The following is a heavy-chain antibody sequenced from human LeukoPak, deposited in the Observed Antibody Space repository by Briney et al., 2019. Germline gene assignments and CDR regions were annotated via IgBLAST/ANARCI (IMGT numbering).Heavy chain of an antibody. CDR3: ASGWNSGSYYSYPAFDI. Sequence: GGSLRLSCAASGFTVSSNYMSWVRQAPGKGLEWVSVIYSGGSTYYADSVKGRFTIPRDNSKNTLYLQMNSLRAEDTAVCYCASGWNSGSYYSYPAFDIWGQGTMVTVSS. V-gene: IGHV3-66*01. CDR2: IYSGGST. D-gene: IGHD1-26*01. J-gene: IGHJ3*02. CDR1: GFTVSSNY.